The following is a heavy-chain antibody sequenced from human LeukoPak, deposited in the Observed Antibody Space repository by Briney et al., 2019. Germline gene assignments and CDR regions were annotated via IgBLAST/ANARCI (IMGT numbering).Heavy chain of an antibody. CDR3: AREYRRYSSSWYY. CDR1: GFTFSSYS. D-gene: IGHD6-13*01. J-gene: IGHJ4*02. Sequence: PGGSLRLSCAASGFTFSSYSMSWVRQAPGKGLEWVSSISSSSSYIYYADSVKGRFTISRDNAKNSLYLQMNSLRAEDTAVYYCAREYRRYSSSWYYWGQGTLVTVSS. V-gene: IGHV3-21*01. CDR2: ISSSSSYI.